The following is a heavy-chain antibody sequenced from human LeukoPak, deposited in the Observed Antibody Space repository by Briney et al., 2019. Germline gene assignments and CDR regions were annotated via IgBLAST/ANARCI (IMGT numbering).Heavy chain of an antibody. CDR3: ARAIAARPWYFDY. CDR1: GFTFSSYG. V-gene: IGHV3-30*03. CDR2: ISYDGSNK. Sequence: GGSLRLSCAASGFTFSSYGMYWVRQAPGKGLEWVAVISYDGSNKNYPDSVKGRFTISRDNSKNTVDLQMNSLRVEDTAVYYCARAIAARPWYFDYWGQGTLVTVSS. J-gene: IGHJ4*02. D-gene: IGHD6-6*01.